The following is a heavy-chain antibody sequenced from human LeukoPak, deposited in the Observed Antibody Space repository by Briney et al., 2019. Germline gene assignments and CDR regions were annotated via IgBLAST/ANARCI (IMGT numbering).Heavy chain of an antibody. J-gene: IGHJ4*02. D-gene: IGHD3-22*01. Sequence: SVKVSCKASGGTFSSYAISWLRQAPGQGLEWMGRIIPIFGTANYAQKFQGRVTITTDESTSTAYMELSSLRSEDTAVYYCARVMAPSGYYDYWGQGTLVTVSS. CDR1: GGTFSSYA. V-gene: IGHV1-69*05. CDR3: ARVMAPSGYYDY. CDR2: IIPIFGTA.